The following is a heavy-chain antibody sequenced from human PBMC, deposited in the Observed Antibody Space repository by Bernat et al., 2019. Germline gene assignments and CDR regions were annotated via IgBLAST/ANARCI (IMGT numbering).Heavy chain of an antibody. J-gene: IGHJ4*02. D-gene: IGHD2-15*01. CDR3: ARVYRYCSGGSRPKDCDY. Sequence: QVQLVESGGGVVQPGRSLRLSCAASGFTFSSYAMHWVRQAPGKGLEWVAVISYAGSNKYYADSVKGRFTISRDNSKNTLYLQMNSLRAEDTAVYYCARVYRYCSGGSRPKDCDYWGQGTLVTFSS. V-gene: IGHV3-30*01. CDR1: GFTFSSYA. CDR2: ISYAGSNK.